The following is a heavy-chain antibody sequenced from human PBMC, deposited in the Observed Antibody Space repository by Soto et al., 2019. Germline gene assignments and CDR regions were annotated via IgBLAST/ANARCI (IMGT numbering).Heavy chain of an antibody. Sequence: QVRLVQSGAEVKKPGASVKVSCKASGYTFISYGISWVRQAPGQGLGGMGWISGYNGNTNHAQKLQGRVTMTTDTSTTTAYMELRSLRSDDTAVYYCARDYGSGSYRFDYWGQGTLVTVSS. V-gene: IGHV1-18*01. CDR2: ISGYNGNT. CDR1: GYTFISYG. J-gene: IGHJ4*02. D-gene: IGHD3-10*01. CDR3: ARDYGSGSYRFDY.